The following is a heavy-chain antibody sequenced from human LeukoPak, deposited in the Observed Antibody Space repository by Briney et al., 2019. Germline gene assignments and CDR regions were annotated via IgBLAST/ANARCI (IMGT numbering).Heavy chain of an antibody. CDR1: GYTFTSYY. CDR2: INTNTGNP. Sequence: ASVKVSCKASGYTFTSYYMHWVRQAPGQGLEWMGWINTNTGNPTYAQGFTGRFVFSLDTSVSTAYLQISSLKAEDTAVYYCARDWPYVGAYCGGDCYSTPLDWGQGTLVTVSS. J-gene: IGHJ4*02. D-gene: IGHD2-21*02. CDR3: ARDWPYVGAYCGGDCYSTPLD. V-gene: IGHV7-4-1*02.